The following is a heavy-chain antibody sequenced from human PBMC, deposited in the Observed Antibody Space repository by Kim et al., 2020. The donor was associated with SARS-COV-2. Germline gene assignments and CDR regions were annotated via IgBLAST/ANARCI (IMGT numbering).Heavy chain of an antibody. D-gene: IGHD4-17*01. Sequence: SETLSLTCAVYGGSFSGYYWSWIRQPPGKGLEWIGEINHSGSTNYNPSLKSRVTISVDTSKNQFSLKLSSVTAADTAVYYCARGRLLYGGNAPFDYWSQG. CDR2: INHSGST. J-gene: IGHJ4*02. V-gene: IGHV4-34*01. CDR3: ARGRLLYGGNAPFDY. CDR1: GGSFSGYY.